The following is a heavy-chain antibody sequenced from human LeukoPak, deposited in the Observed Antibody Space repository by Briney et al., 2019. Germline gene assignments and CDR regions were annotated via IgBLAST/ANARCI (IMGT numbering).Heavy chain of an antibody. Sequence: SETLSLTCTVSGGSISGYYWSWIRQPPGKGLEWIAYIYYNGISNYNPSLKSRVIISVDSSKNQFSLKLTSVTAADTAVYYRARSLGAQLPPIHWGQGTLVTVSS. CDR1: GGSISGYY. J-gene: IGHJ4*02. V-gene: IGHV4-59*01. CDR3: ARSLGAQLPPIH. D-gene: IGHD2-2*01. CDR2: IYYNGIS.